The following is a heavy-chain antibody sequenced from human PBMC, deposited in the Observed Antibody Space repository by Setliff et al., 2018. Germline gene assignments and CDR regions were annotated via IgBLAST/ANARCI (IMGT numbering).Heavy chain of an antibody. CDR2: ISAYNGKT. CDR1: GYTLSNSI. D-gene: IGHD2-8*01. CDR3: LRLVRYCTKIACQATSGDEV. Sequence: ASVQVSCKASGYTLSNSILSWVRQAPGQGLEWVGWISAYNGKTYSAQKFQDRVTLTTHTSTNMGYLELRDLRSDDTAVYYCLRLVRYCTKIACQATSGDEVWGLGTLVTVS. V-gene: IGHV1-18*01. J-gene: IGHJ4*02.